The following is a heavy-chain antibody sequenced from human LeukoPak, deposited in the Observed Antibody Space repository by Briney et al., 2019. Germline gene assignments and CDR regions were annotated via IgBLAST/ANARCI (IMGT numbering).Heavy chain of an antibody. Sequence: SETLSLTCTISGGSISSYYWSWIRQPPGKGLEWIGYIYYSGSTNYNPSLKSRVTISVDTSKNQFSLKLSSVTAADTAVYYCARHRGYSGSYSDYWGQGTLVTVSS. D-gene: IGHD1-26*01. CDR1: GGSISSYY. CDR2: IYYSGST. J-gene: IGHJ4*02. CDR3: ARHRGYSGSYSDY. V-gene: IGHV4-59*08.